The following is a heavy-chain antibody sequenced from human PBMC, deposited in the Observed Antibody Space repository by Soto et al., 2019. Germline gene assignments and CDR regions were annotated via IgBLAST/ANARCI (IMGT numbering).Heavy chain of an antibody. CDR3: ARDHGLSSYAFDI. J-gene: IGHJ3*02. CDR2: ISSSSSYI. Sequence: EVQLVESGGGLVKPGGSLRLSCAASGFTFSSYSMNWVRQAPGKGLEWVSSISSSSSYIYYADSVKGRFTISRDNAKNSLYLQMNSLRDDDTAVYYCARDHGLSSYAFDIWGQGTMVTVSS. D-gene: IGHD2-15*01. CDR1: GFTFSSYS. V-gene: IGHV3-21*01.